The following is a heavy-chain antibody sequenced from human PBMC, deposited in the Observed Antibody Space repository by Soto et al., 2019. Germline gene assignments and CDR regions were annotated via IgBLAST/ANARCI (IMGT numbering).Heavy chain of an antibody. V-gene: IGHV4-59*01. CDR1: GGSISSYY. Sequence: QVQLQESGPGLVKPSETLSLTCTVSGGSISSYYWRWIRQPPGKGLEWIGYIYYSGSTNYNPSLKSRVTISVDTSKNQCSLKLSSVTAADTAVYYCARAHLMAARQPSSHSPDYYYYGMDVWGQGTTVTVSS. CDR2: IYYSGST. J-gene: IGHJ6*02. CDR3: ARAHLMAARQPSSHSPDYYYYGMDV. D-gene: IGHD6-6*01.